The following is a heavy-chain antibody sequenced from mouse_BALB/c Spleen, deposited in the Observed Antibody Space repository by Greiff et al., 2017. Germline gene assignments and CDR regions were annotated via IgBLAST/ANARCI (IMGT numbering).Heavy chain of an antibody. Sequence: QVQLKESGPGLVAPSQSLSITCTVSGFSLTGYGVNWVRQPPGKGLEWLGMIWGDGSTDYNSALKSRLSISKDNSKSQVFLKMNSLQTDDTARYYCAREHYYYGSSHYAMDYWGQGTSVTVSS. CDR2: IWGDGST. CDR1: GFSLTGYG. J-gene: IGHJ4*01. D-gene: IGHD1-1*01. V-gene: IGHV2-6-7*01. CDR3: AREHYYYGSSHYAMDY.